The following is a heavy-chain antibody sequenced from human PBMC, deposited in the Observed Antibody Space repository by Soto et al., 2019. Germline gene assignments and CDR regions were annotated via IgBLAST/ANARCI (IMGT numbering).Heavy chain of an antibody. V-gene: IGHV3-33*01. J-gene: IGHJ6*02. Sequence: QVQLVESGGGVVQPGRSVRLSCAASGFTFSSYGMHWVRQAPGKGLEWVAVIWYDGSNKYYADSVKGRFTISRDNSKNTLYLQMNSLRAEDTAVYYCARDILDSTNGVCYGYYYYGMDVWGQGTTVTVSS. D-gene: IGHD2-8*01. CDR1: GFTFSSYG. CDR2: IWYDGSNK. CDR3: ARDILDSTNGVCYGYYYYGMDV.